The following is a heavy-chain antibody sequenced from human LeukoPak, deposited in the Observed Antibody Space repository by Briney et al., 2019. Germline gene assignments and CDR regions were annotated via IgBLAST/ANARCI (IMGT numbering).Heavy chain of an antibody. Sequence: TSVKVSCKASGYTFTSYGISWVRQAPGQGLEWMGWISAYNGNTNYAQKLQGRVTMPTDTSTSTAYMELRSLRSDDTAVYYCPRDTFNYYDSSGHDAFDIWGQGTMVTVSS. CDR1: GYTFTSYG. D-gene: IGHD3-22*01. CDR3: PRDTFNYYDSSGHDAFDI. J-gene: IGHJ3*02. V-gene: IGHV1-18*01. CDR2: ISAYNGNT.